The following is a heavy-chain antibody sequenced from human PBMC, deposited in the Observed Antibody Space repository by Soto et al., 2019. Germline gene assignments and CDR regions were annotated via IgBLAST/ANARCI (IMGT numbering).Heavy chain of an antibody. CDR2: IKQDGSEK. V-gene: IGHV3-7*05. D-gene: IGHD6-13*01. J-gene: IGHJ4*02. CDR1: GFTFSSSW. Sequence: EVQLVESGGALVQPGGSLRLSCAASGFTFSSSWMTWVRQAPGQGLEWVANIKQDGSEKYYVNSMRGRFTISRDNAKRSMYLQMNSLRADDTAVYYCARHSTTWFDDWGQGVLVTVSS. CDR3: ARHSTTWFDD.